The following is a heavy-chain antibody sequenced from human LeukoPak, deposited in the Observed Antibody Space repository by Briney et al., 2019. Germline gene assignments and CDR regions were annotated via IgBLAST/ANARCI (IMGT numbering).Heavy chain of an antibody. J-gene: IGHJ6*03. CDR1: GGSISSYY. Sequence: SSETLSLTCTVSGGSISSYYWSWIRQPPGKGLEWIGYIYYSGSANYNPSLKSRVTISVDTSKNQFSLKLSSVTAADTAVYYCARGVPVVLAYMDVWGKGTTVTVSS. CDR3: ARGVPVVLAYMDV. V-gene: IGHV4-59*01. CDR2: IYYSGSA. D-gene: IGHD2-8*02.